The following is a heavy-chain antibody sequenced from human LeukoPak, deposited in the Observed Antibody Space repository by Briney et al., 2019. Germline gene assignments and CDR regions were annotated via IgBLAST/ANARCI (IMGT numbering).Heavy chain of an antibody. CDR3: ARTIVGNGHDAFDI. CDR1: GFTVSSNY. J-gene: IGHJ3*02. Sequence: GGSLRLSCAASGFTVSSNYMSWVRQAPGKGLEWVSIIYSDGSTYYANSVKGRFTTSRDNSKNMLSLQMNSLRAEDTAVYYCARTIVGNGHDAFDIWGQGTMVTVS. V-gene: IGHV3-53*01. D-gene: IGHD1-26*01. CDR2: IYSDGST.